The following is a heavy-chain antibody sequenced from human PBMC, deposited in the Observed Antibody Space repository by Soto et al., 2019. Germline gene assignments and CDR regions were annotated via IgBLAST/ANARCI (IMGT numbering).Heavy chain of an antibody. Sequence: PGGSLRLSCAASGFGFTFSTSAMSWVRQAPGKGLEWVSTFRESGGTTHYANSVKGRFTISRDNSKNTLYLQMNSLRAEDTAVYYCARGGLWDNWNYEYRYYGMDVWGQGTTVTVSS. CDR1: GFGFTFSTSA. D-gene: IGHD1-7*01. J-gene: IGHJ6*02. CDR3: ARGGLWDNWNYEYRYYGMDV. CDR2: FRESGGTT. V-gene: IGHV3-23*01.